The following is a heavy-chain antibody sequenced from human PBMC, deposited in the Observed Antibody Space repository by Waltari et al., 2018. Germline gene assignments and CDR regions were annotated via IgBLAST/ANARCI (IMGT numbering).Heavy chain of an antibody. V-gene: IGHV1-69*13. Sequence: QVQLVQSGAEVKKPGSSVTVSCKASGGTFSSYAISWVRQAPGQGLEWMGGIIPIFGTANYAQKFQGRVTITADESTSTAYMELSSLRSEDTAVYYCARDQDSSSWYGHYYYYGMDVWGQGTTVTVSS. CDR1: GGTFSSYA. D-gene: IGHD6-13*01. CDR3: ARDQDSSSWYGHYYYYGMDV. CDR2: IIPIFGTA. J-gene: IGHJ6*02.